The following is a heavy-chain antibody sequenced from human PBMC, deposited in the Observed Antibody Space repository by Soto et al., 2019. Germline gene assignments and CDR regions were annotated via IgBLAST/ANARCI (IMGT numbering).Heavy chain of an antibody. J-gene: IGHJ4*02. CDR1: GGSISNHY. D-gene: IGHD7-27*01. V-gene: IGHV4-59*11. CDR3: TRANWYSEY. Sequence: QVQLQESGPGLVKPSETLSLTCTVSGGSISNHYWSWIRQPPGKGLEWIGYIYYNGNTNYNPSLKSRVTMSVGTSKNPISLKFSSVTAADTAVYYCTRANWYSEYWGQGTLVTVSS. CDR2: IYYNGNT.